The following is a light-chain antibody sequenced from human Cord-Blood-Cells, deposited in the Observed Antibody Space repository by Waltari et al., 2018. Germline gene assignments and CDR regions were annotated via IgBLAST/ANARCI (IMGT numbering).Light chain of an antibody. CDR1: QSVSSSY. Sequence: EIVLTQSPGTLSLSPGERATLSCRASQSVSSSYLAWYQKKPGQAPRLLIYGSSSRATGIPDRFSGSGSGTDFTLTFSRLEPEDFAVYYCQQYGSSPPFTFGPGTKVDIE. CDR2: GSS. J-gene: IGKJ3*01. V-gene: IGKV3-20*01. CDR3: QQYGSSPPFT.